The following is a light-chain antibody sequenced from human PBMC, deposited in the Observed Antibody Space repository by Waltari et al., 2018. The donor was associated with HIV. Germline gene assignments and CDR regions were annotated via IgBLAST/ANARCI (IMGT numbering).Light chain of an antibody. CDR3: CSYAGSYTLV. CDR1: SSDVGDYNY. Sequence: QSALTQPRSVSGSPGQSVTISCTGTSSDVGDYNYVSWYQQHPGKAPKLMIYDGSKRPSGVPARFSGCKSGNSASLTISGLQAEDEADYYCCSYAGSYTLVFGGGTKLTVL. V-gene: IGLV2-11*01. CDR2: DGS. J-gene: IGLJ2*01.